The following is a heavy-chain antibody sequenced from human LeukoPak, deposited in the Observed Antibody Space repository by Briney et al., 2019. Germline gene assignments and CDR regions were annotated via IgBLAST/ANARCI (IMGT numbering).Heavy chain of an antibody. J-gene: IGHJ6*03. V-gene: IGHV3-21*01. D-gene: IGHD1-26*01. CDR1: GFAFSTYD. CDR3: ARESGIMVGDYYYYYMDV. Sequence: TGGSLRLSCTASGFAFSTYDMNWVHQAPGKGLEWVSYISGGSTYIYYTDSVKGRFTISRDNAKNSLNLQMESLSAEDTAVYYCARESGIMVGDYYYYYMDVWGIGTTVTVSS. CDR2: ISGGSTYI.